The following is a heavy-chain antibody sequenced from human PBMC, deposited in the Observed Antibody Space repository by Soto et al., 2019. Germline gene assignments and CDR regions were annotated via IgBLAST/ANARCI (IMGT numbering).Heavy chain of an antibody. Sequence: GESLKISCKGSGDSFTSYWISWVRQMPGKGLEWMGRIDPSDSYTNYSPSFQGHVTISADKSISTAYLQWSSLKASDTAMYYCARNWLGELFLAGMDVWGQGTTVTVSS. CDR2: IDPSDSYT. V-gene: IGHV5-10-1*01. CDR3: ARNWLGELFLAGMDV. J-gene: IGHJ6*02. CDR1: GDSFTSYW. D-gene: IGHD3-10*01.